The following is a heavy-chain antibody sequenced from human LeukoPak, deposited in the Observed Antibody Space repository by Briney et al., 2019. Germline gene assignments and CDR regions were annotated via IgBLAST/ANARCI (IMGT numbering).Heavy chain of an antibody. CDR2: ISDNGGNT. CDR3: AREGGAGEFDY. CDR1: GFTFSNYA. V-gene: IGHV3-64*04. J-gene: IGHJ4*02. D-gene: IGHD3-10*01. Sequence: GGSLRLSCSASGFTFSNYAIHWVRQAPGKGLEYVSTISDNGGNTNYADSVKGRFTISRDNAKNSLYLQMNSLRAEDTALYYCAREGGAGEFDYWGQGTLVTVSS.